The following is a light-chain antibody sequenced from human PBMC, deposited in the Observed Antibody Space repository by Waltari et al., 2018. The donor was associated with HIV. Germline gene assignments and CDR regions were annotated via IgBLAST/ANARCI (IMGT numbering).Light chain of an antibody. CDR3: QQYANTPWT. V-gene: IGKV4-1*01. J-gene: IGKJ1*01. Sequence: DIVMTQSPDSLAVSLGERATIHCNSSHNVLYSSNNKNYLAWFQQKPGQPPKLLIYWASIRESGVPDRFTGSGSGTDFTLTISSLQAEDVAVYYCQQYANTPWTFGRGTKVEIK. CDR2: WAS. CDR1: HNVLYSSNNKNY.